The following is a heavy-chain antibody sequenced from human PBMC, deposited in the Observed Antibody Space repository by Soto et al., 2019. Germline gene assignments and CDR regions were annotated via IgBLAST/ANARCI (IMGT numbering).Heavy chain of an antibody. D-gene: IGHD6-13*01. CDR2: ISSSSSYI. V-gene: IGHV3-21*01. CDR3: ARDIRQQLAKYNWFDP. CDR1: GFTFSSYS. J-gene: IGHJ5*02. Sequence: EVQLVESGGGLVQPGGSLRLSCAASGFTFSSYSMNWVRQAPGKGLEWVSSISSSSSYIYYADSVKGRFTISRDNAKNSLYLQMNSLRAEDTAVYYCARDIRQQLAKYNWFDPWGQGTLVTVSS.